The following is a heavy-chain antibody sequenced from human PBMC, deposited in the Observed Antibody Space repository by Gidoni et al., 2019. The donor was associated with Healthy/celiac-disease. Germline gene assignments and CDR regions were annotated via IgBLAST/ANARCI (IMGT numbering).Heavy chain of an antibody. CDR3: AGEEDGGNSRDYYYGMDV. V-gene: IGHV4-34*01. Sequence: QVQLQQWGAGLLKPSETLSLTCAVYGGSFSAYYWSWIRQPPGKGLEWIGEINHSGSTNYNPSLKSRVTISVDTSKNQFSLKLSSVTAADTAVYYCAGEEDGGNSRDYYYGMDVWGQGTTVTVSS. J-gene: IGHJ6*02. D-gene: IGHD2-21*02. CDR2: INHSGST. CDR1: GGSFSAYY.